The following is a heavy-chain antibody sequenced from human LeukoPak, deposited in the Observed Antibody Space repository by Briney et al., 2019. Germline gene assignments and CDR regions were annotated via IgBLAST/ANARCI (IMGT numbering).Heavy chain of an antibody. Sequence: GGSLRLSCAASGFTFSSYAMHWVRQAPGKGLEYVSAISSNGGSTYYANSVKGRFTISRDNSKNTLYLQMGSLRAEDMAVYYCARGSQLLYYYYYMDVWGKGTTVTVSS. CDR1: GFTFSSYA. CDR2: ISSNGGST. J-gene: IGHJ6*03. V-gene: IGHV3-64*01. D-gene: IGHD2-2*01. CDR3: ARGSQLLYYYYYMDV.